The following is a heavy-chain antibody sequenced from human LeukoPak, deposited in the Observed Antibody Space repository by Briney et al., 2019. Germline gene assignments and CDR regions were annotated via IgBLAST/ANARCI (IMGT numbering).Heavy chain of an antibody. V-gene: IGHV1-2*02. CDR2: INPNSGGT. CDR3: AREENQLLAIDY. CDR1: GYTFTGYY. Sequence: ASVKVSCTASGYTFTGYYMHWVRQAPGQGLEWMGWINPNSGGTNYAQKFQGRVTMTRDTSTSTAYMELSRLRSDDTAVYYCAREENQLLAIDYWGQGTLVTVSS. D-gene: IGHD2-2*01. J-gene: IGHJ4*02.